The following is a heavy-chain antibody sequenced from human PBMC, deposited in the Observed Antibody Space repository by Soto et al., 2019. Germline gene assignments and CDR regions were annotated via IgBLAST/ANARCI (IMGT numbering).Heavy chain of an antibody. J-gene: IGHJ3*02. CDR2: ISSSSSTI. D-gene: IGHD4-17*01. Sequence: EVQLVESGGGLVQPGGSLRLSCAAPGFTFSSYSMNWVRQAPGKGLEWVSYISSSSSTIYYADSVKGRFTISRDNAKNSLYLQRTSLRAEDTAVYYCASMGTTVTTVGAFDIWGQGTMVTVSS. CDR1: GFTFSSYS. V-gene: IGHV3-48*01. CDR3: ASMGTTVTTVGAFDI.